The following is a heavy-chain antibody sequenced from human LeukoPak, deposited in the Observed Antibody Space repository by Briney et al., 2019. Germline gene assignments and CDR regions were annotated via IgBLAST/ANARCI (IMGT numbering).Heavy chain of an antibody. D-gene: IGHD5-18*01. CDR2: VDPEDGET. CDR3: ATLGDTARTGDAFDI. V-gene: IGHV1-69-2*01. J-gene: IGHJ3*02. Sequence: ASVKVSCKVSGYTSTDYYMHWVQQAPGKGLEWMGLVDPEDGETIYAEKFQGRVTITADMTTDTAYMELSSLRSEDTAVYYCATLGDTARTGDAFDIWGQGTMVTVSS. CDR1: GYTSTDYY.